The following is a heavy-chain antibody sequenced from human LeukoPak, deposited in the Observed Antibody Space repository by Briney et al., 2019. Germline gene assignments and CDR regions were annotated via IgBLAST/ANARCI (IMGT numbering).Heavy chain of an antibody. Sequence: PGRSLRLSCAASGSTFSRYGMHWVRQAPGKGLEWVAVLWSDGSSKYSVDSVQGRFTISRDNSKTALYLQMNSLRDEDTAVYYCARDGVAVAGDTLYYMDVWGKGTTVTVSS. CDR1: GSTFSRYG. CDR2: LWSDGSSK. D-gene: IGHD6-19*01. CDR3: ARDGVAVAGDTLYYMDV. V-gene: IGHV3-33*01. J-gene: IGHJ6*03.